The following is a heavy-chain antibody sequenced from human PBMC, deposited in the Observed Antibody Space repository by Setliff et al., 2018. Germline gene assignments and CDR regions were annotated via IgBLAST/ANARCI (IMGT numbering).Heavy chain of an antibody. J-gene: IGHJ4*02. D-gene: IGHD2-2*01. CDR3: ARGALEYQLRPFDY. CDR1: GGSISSSNYY. Sequence: SETLSLTCTVSGGSISSSNYYWGWIRQPPGKGLEWIGNIYYGGSAYYNPSLKSRVTISVDTSKNQFSLKLSSVTAADTAVYYCARGALEYQLRPFDYWGQGTLVTVSS. CDR2: IYYGGSA. V-gene: IGHV4-39*07.